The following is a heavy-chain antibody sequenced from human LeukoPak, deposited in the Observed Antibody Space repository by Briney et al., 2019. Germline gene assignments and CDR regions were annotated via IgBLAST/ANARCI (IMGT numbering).Heavy chain of an antibody. CDR2: ISYDGSNK. CDR3: VPRSGGMDV. Sequence: PGGSLRLSCAASGFTFTTYAMHWVRQAPGKGLEWVAAISYDGSNKYYADSVKGRFTISRDNSKNTLYLQMNSLRAEDTAVYYCVPRSGGMDVWGQGTTVIVSS. CDR1: GFTFTTYA. J-gene: IGHJ6*02. V-gene: IGHV3-30*14. D-gene: IGHD1-14*01.